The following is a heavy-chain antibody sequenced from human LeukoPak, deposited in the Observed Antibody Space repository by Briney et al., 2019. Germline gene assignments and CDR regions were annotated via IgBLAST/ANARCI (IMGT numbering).Heavy chain of an antibody. J-gene: IGHJ4*02. CDR3: ARDDDSYGLDY. CDR2: IYYSGST. D-gene: IGHD5-18*01. Sequence: SETLSLTCTVSGGSISSYYWSWIRQPPGKGLEWIGYIYYSGSTNYNPSLKSRVTISVDTSKNQFSLKLSSVTAADTAVYYCARDDDSYGLDYWGQGTLVTVSS. CDR1: GGSISSYY. V-gene: IGHV4-59*01.